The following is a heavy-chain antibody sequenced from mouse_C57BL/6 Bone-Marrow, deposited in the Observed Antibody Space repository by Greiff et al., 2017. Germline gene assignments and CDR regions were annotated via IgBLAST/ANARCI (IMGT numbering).Heavy chain of an antibody. Sequence: QVQLQQPGAELVKPGASVKLSCKASGYTFTSYWMHWVKQRPGQGLEWIGMIHPNSGSTNYNEKFKSKATLTVDKSSSTAYMQLSSRTSADAAVYYWARLGLYAMDYWGQGTSGTVSS. V-gene: IGHV1-64*01. CDR2: IHPNSGST. CDR3: ARLGLYAMDY. CDR1: GYTFTSYW. J-gene: IGHJ4*01.